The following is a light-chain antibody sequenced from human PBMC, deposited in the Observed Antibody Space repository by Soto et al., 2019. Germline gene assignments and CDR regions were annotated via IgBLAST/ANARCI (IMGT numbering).Light chain of an antibody. V-gene: IGKV3-20*01. CDR3: QQYGSSLYT. Sequence: EIVLTQSPGTLSLSPGERATLSCRASQSVKSSYLAWYQQKPGQAPRLLIYGASSRATGIPDRFSGSGSGTAFTLTIGSLAPEDFAVYYCQQYGSSLYTFGQGTELEIK. CDR1: QSVKSSY. J-gene: IGKJ2*01. CDR2: GAS.